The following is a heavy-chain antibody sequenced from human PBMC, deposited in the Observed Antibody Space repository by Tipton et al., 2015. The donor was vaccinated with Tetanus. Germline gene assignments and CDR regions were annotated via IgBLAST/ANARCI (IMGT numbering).Heavy chain of an antibody. V-gene: IGHV3-33*01. CDR1: GFIFSSYG. Sequence: SLRLSCAASGFIFSSYGIHWVRQAPGKGLEWVAVSWYDGTDKYYADSVKGRFTISRDNSKNTLYLQMNSLRAEDTAVCYCAREADCSGGSCFSGGFDNWGQGTQVTVSS. CDR2: SWYDGTDK. CDR3: AREADCSGGSCFSGGFDN. J-gene: IGHJ4*02. D-gene: IGHD2-15*01.